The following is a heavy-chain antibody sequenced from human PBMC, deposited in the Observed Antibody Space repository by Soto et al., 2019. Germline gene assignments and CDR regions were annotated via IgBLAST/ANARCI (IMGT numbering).Heavy chain of an antibody. D-gene: IGHD3-3*01. Sequence: GGSLRLSCAASGFTFSSYWMSWVRQAPGKGLEWVANIKQDGSEKYYVDSVKGRFTISRDNAKNSLYLQMNSLRAEDTAVYYCAREISRGVEWPWDYYYYMDVWGKGTTVTVSS. CDR2: IKQDGSEK. V-gene: IGHV3-7*01. CDR3: AREISRGVEWPWDYYYYMDV. CDR1: GFTFSSYW. J-gene: IGHJ6*03.